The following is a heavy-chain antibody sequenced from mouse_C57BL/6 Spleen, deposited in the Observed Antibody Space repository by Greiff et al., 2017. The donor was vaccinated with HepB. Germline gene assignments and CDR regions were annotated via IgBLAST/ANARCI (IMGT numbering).Heavy chain of an antibody. Sequence: EVKVVESGGGLVKPGGSLKLSCAASGFTFSDYGMHWVRQAPEKGLEWVAYISSGSSTIYYADTVKGRFTISRDNAKNTLFLQMTSLRSEDTAMYYCARPEIYYDYFDYWGQGTTLTVSS. J-gene: IGHJ2*01. D-gene: IGHD2-1*01. V-gene: IGHV5-17*01. CDR1: GFTFSDYG. CDR2: ISSGSSTI. CDR3: ARPEIYYDYFDY.